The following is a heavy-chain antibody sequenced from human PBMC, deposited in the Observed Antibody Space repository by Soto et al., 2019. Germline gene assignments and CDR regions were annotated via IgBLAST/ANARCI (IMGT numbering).Heavy chain of an antibody. CDR1: GFTVSSNY. V-gene: IGHV3-53*01. CDR2: IYGGGTT. D-gene: IGHD6-19*01. Sequence: PGGSLRLSCAASGFTVSSNYMSWVRQAPGKGLEWVSVIYGGGTTYYADSVEGRFTISRDDSKNTLYLQMHSLRAEETAVYYCERSEPWPYYFDHWGQGTLVTVSS. CDR3: ERSEPWPYYFDH. J-gene: IGHJ4*02.